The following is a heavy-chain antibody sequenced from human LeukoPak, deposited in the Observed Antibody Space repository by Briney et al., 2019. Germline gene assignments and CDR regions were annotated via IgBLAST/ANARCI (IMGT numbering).Heavy chain of an antibody. CDR2: IYYSGST. CDR3: ARRFGYSYGYWFDP. J-gene: IGHJ5*02. D-gene: IGHD5-18*01. Sequence: SETLSLTCTVSGGSISSSSSYGGWIRQPPGMGLEWIGTIYYSGSTYYNPSLKSRVTISVDTSKNQFSLKLSSVTAADTAVYYCARRFGYSYGYWFDPRGQGTLVTVSS. CDR1: GGSISSSSSY. V-gene: IGHV4-39*01.